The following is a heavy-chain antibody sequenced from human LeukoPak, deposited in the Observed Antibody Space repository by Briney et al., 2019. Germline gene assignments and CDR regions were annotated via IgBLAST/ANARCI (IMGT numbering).Heavy chain of an antibody. CDR2: ISSNGGST. Sequence: GGSLRLSCSASGFTFSSYVMHWVRQAPGKGLEYVSAISSNGGSTYYTDSVKGRFTISRDNSKNTLYFQMSSLRAEDTAVYYCVRDVDSSSWSMYYYYGMDVWGQGTTVTVSS. CDR1: GFTFSSYV. CDR3: VRDVDSSSWSMYYYYGMDV. D-gene: IGHD6-13*01. V-gene: IGHV3-64D*06. J-gene: IGHJ6*02.